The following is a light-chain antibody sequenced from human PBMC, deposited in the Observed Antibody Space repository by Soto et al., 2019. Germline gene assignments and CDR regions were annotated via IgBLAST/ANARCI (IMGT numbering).Light chain of an antibody. CDR3: AAWDDSLRGLVV. CDR1: SSNIGSNY. J-gene: IGLJ2*01. CDR2: RNN. V-gene: IGLV1-47*01. Sequence: QSVLTQPPSASGTPGQRVTISCAGSSSNIGSNYVYWYQQLPGTAPKLLIYRNNQRPSGVPDRFSGSKSGTSASLAISGLRSEDEADYYCAAWDDSLRGLVVFGGGTKLTVL.